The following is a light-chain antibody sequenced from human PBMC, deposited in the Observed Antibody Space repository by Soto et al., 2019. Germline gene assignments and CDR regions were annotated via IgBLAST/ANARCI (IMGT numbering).Light chain of an antibody. CDR1: QTISSW. CDR3: QQANSFT. V-gene: IGKV1D-12*01. J-gene: IGKJ4*01. CDR2: AAS. Sequence: GDRVTITCRASQTISSWLAWYQQKPGKAPTLLIYAASSLQSGVPSRFSGSGSGTDFTLTISSLQPEDFATYYCQQANSFTFGGGTKVDIK.